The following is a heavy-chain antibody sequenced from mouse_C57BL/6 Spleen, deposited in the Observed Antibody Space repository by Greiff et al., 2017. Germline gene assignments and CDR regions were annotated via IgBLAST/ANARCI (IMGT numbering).Heavy chain of an antibody. V-gene: IGHV1-81*01. J-gene: IGHJ2*01. D-gene: IGHD1-1*01. Sequence: QVQLKQSGAELARPGASVKLSCKASGYTFTSYGISWVKQRTGQGLEWIGEIYPRSGNTYYNEKFKGKATLTADKSSSTAYMELRSLTSEVSAVYFCASRYYYGSSYADYFDYWGQGTTLTVSS. CDR3: ASRYYYGSSYADYFDY. CDR1: GYTFTSYG. CDR2: IYPRSGNT.